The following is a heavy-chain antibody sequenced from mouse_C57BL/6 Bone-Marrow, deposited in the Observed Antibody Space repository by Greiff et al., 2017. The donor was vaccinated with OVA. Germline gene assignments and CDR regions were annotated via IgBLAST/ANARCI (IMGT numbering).Heavy chain of an antibody. Sequence: EVQVVESGGGLVQPKGSLKLSCAASGFSFNNYSMNWVRQAPGKGLEWVARIRSKSNNYKTYYDDSVKDRFTISRDDSESMLYLQMNNLKSEDTAMEYCVRQGGYDWGFAYWGQGTLVTVSA. V-gene: IGHV10-1*01. D-gene: IGHD2-2*01. CDR2: IRSKSNNYKT. CDR1: GFSFNNYS. CDR3: VRQGGYDWGFAY. J-gene: IGHJ3*01.